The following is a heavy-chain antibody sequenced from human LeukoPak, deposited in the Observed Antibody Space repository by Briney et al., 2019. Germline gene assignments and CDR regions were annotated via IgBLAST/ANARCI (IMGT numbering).Heavy chain of an antibody. J-gene: IGHJ4*02. Sequence: GGSLRLSCAASGFTFSSYAMSWVRQAPGKGLEWVAVISYDGSNKYYADSVKGRFTISRDNSKNTLYLQMNSLRAEDTAVYYCASSSGYYIDYWGQGTLVTVSS. CDR3: ASSSGYYIDY. D-gene: IGHD3-22*01. CDR1: GFTFSSYA. CDR2: ISYDGSNK. V-gene: IGHV3-30-3*01.